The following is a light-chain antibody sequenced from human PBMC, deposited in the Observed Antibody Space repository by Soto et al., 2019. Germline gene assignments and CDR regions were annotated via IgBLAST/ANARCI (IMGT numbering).Light chain of an antibody. V-gene: IGKV3-20*01. CDR1: QRVSSDS. J-gene: IGKJ1*01. Sequence: EIVLTPSPDTLSLSPVERATLSCRASQRVSSDSLAWYQQQPGQAPRLLIYSTSNRATGIPDRFSGSGSGTDFTLTIRRLEPEDFALYYCQQYGRSQTFGQGTKVDI. CDR3: QQYGRSQT. CDR2: STS.